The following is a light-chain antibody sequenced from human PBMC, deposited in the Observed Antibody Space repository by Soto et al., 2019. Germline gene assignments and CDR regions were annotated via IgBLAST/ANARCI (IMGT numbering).Light chain of an antibody. J-gene: IGLJ1*01. V-gene: IGLV2-14*01. CDR2: DVG. Sequence: QSALTQPASVSGSPGQSITISCTGSSSDVARYNRVSWYQHHPGKAPRLIIYDVGSSVVSHRFSGSRSGDAASLTISGLQVEDEADYYCGSYRSDNTYVFGTGTKVTVL. CDR1: SSDVARYNR. CDR3: GSYRSDNTYV.